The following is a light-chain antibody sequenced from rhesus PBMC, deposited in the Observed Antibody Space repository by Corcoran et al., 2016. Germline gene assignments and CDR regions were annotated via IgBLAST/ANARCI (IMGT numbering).Light chain of an antibody. Sequence: EIVMTQSPATLSLSPGERATLSCRASQSVNYNLAWYHQKPGQAPRLLRYDTSNRASGIPDRFSGSGSGTDFTLTISSLEPEDVGVYFCQQESNWPLTFGEGTRVDI. V-gene: IGKV3-35*01. CDR2: DTS. CDR3: QQESNWPLT. J-gene: IGKJ4*01. CDR1: QSVNYN.